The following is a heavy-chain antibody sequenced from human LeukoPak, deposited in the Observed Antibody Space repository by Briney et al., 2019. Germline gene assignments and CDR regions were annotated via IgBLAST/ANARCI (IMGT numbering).Heavy chain of an antibody. D-gene: IGHD1-26*01. V-gene: IGHV3-74*01. J-gene: IGHJ4*02. CDR1: GFTFSSYW. Sequence: PGGSLRLSCAASGFTFSSYWMHWVRQAPWQGLVWVSHINSGGSSTNYADSVKGRFTISRDNARDTLYLQMNSLRAEDTAVYYCARSYSGSYYDFDYWGQGTLVTVSS. CDR2: INSGGSST. CDR3: ARSYSGSYYDFDY.